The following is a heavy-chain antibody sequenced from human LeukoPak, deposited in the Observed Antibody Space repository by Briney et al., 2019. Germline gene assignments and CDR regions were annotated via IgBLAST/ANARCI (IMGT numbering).Heavy chain of an antibody. CDR1: GGSISSSSYY. Sequence: SETLSLTCTVSGGSISSSSYYWGWIRQPPGKGLEWIGSIYYSGSTYYNPSLKSRVTISVDTSKNQFSLKLSSVTAADTAVYYCAREGEYDSSGYYVPYFDYWGQGTLVTVSS. D-gene: IGHD3-22*01. CDR3: AREGEYDSSGYYVPYFDY. J-gene: IGHJ4*02. V-gene: IGHV4-39*07. CDR2: IYYSGST.